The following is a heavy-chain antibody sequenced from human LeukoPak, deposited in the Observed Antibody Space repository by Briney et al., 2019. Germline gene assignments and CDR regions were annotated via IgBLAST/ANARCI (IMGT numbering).Heavy chain of an antibody. CDR3: AKGSGLVPAAVY. J-gene: IGHJ4*02. Sequence: GRSLRLSCAASGFTFSSYGMHWVRQAPGKGLEWVAIIWYDGSDKFYADSVKGRFTISRDNSKNTVYLQMNSLRAEDTAVYYCAKGSGLVPAAVYWGQGTLVTVSS. CDR1: GFTFSSYG. D-gene: IGHD2-2*01. V-gene: IGHV3-33*06. CDR2: IWYDGSDK.